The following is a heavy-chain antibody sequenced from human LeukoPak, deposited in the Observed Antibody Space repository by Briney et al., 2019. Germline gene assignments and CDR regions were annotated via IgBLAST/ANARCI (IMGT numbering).Heavy chain of an antibody. D-gene: IGHD3-22*01. CDR3: ARSQYYDSSGYYVFYFDY. V-gene: IGHV4-61*01. J-gene: IGHJ4*02. CDR1: GGSVSSGSYY. Sequence: SETLSLTCTVSGGSVSSGSYYWSWIRQPPGKGLEWIGYIYYSGSTNYNPSLKSRVTISVDTSKNQFSLKLSSVTAADTAVYYSARSQYYDSSGYYVFYFDYWGQGTLVTVSS. CDR2: IYYSGST.